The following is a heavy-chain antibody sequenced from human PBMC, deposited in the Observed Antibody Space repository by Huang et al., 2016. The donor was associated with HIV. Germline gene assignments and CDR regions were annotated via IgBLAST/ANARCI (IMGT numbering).Heavy chain of an antibody. Sequence: QVQLVESGGGVVQPGRSLRLSCAASGFTLSDYAINWVRQGPGNGLGWVALISYDGNDKFYSDSVSGRCTISRDKFNNTLYLQMNSLRHEDTALYYCARFGKRLPMLRGEDVIGDIWGQGTMVIVSS. V-gene: IGHV3-30-3*01. CDR3: ARFGKRLPMLRGEDVIGDI. D-gene: IGHD3-10*01. J-gene: IGHJ3*02. CDR2: ISYDGNDK. CDR1: GFTLSDYA.